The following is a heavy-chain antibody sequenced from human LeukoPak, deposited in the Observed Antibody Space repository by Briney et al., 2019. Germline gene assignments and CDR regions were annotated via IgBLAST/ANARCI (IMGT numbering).Heavy chain of an antibody. J-gene: IGHJ3*02. CDR3: ARGLRISRYCSGGSCYEYAFDI. D-gene: IGHD2-15*01. CDR1: GGTFSSYA. CDR2: IIPIFGTA. V-gene: IGHV1-69*13. Sequence: ASVKVSCKASGGTFSSYAISWVRQAPGQGFEWMGGIIPIFGTANYAQKFQGRVTITADESTSTAYMELSSLRSEDTAVYYCARGLRISRYCSGGSCYEYAFDIWGQGTMVTVSS.